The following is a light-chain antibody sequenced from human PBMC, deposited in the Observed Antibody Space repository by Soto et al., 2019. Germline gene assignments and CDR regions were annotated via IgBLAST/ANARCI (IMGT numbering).Light chain of an antibody. CDR2: AAS. J-gene: IGKJ4*01. Sequence: DIPMTQSPSSLSASVGDRVTITCRASRGIGNYLAWYQQKPGKGPNLLIYAASALQSGVSSRFSGSGSGTDFTLTISSLQPGDVATYYCQKYDDAPLSFGGGTKVEI. V-gene: IGKV1-27*01. CDR1: RGIGNY. CDR3: QKYDDAPLS.